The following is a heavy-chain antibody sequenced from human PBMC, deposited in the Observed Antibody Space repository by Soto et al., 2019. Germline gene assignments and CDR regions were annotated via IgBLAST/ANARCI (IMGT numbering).Heavy chain of an antibody. Sequence: ASVKVSCKASGGTFSSYAISWVRQAPGQGLEWMGGIIPIFGTANYAQKFQGRVTITADESTSTAYMELSSLRSEDTAVYYCARNRCSSTSCYSFRDNWFYPWGQGTLVTVSS. D-gene: IGHD2-2*02. J-gene: IGHJ5*02. CDR1: GGTFSSYA. V-gene: IGHV1-69*13. CDR3: ARNRCSSTSCYSFRDNWFYP. CDR2: IIPIFGTA.